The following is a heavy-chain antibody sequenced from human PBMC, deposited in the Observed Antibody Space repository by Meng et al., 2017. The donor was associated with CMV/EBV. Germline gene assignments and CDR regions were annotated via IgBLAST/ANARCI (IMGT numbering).Heavy chain of an antibody. Sequence: GGSLRLSCAASGFTFSSYAMSWVRQATGKGLEWVSVIYSGGSSTYYADSVKGRFTISRDNSKNTLYLQMNSLRAEDTAVYYCAKVMGIVGATTTYYYYGMDVWGQGTTVTVSS. J-gene: IGHJ6*02. D-gene: IGHD1-26*01. CDR1: GFTFSSYA. CDR2: IYSGGSST. CDR3: AKVMGIVGATTTYYYYGMDV. V-gene: IGHV3-23*03.